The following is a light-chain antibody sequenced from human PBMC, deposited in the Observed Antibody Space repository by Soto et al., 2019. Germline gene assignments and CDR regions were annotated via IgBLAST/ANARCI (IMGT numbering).Light chain of an antibody. CDR2: GAY. CDR3: QQYGSSSWT. CDR1: QSVSSSY. Sequence: EIVLTQSPGTLSLSPGERATLSCRASQSVSSSYLAWYQQKPGQAPRLLIYGAYSRATGIPDRFSGSGSGTDFTLTIRRMEQEDFAVDYCQQYGSSSWTVGQGTKVDIK. V-gene: IGKV3-20*01. J-gene: IGKJ1*01.